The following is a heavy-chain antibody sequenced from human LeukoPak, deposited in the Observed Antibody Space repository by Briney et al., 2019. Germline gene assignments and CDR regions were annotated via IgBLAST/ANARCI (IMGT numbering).Heavy chain of an antibody. CDR1: GFTFSNAW. V-gene: IGHV3-15*01. D-gene: IGHD6-13*01. J-gene: IGHJ4*02. CDR3: TTGSSWSEGIDY. CDR2: IKSKTDSGTT. Sequence: GGSLRLSCAASGFTFSNAWMSWVRQAPGKGLEWVGRIKSKTDSGTTDYAAPVKGRFTISRDDSKNTLYLQMNSLKTEDTAVYYCTTGSSWSEGIDYWGQGTLVTVSS.